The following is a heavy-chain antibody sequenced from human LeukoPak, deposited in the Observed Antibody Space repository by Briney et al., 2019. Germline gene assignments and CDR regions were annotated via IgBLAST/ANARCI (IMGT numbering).Heavy chain of an antibody. D-gene: IGHD6-13*01. CDR3: ARGQLG. CDR2: ISSSGSTA. V-gene: IGHV3-11*04. J-gene: IGHJ4*02. Sequence: GGSLRLSCAASGFSFSDCYMSWIRQAPGKGLEWVSYISSSGSTAYYADSVKGRFTISRDNAKNSLYLQMNSLRAEDTAVYYCARGQLGRGQGTLVTVSS. CDR1: GFSFSDCY.